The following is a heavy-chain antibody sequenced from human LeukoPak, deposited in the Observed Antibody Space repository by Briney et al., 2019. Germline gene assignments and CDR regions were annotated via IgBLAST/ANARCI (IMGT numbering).Heavy chain of an antibody. J-gene: IGHJ4*02. CDR3: AKGSLHPGIFDY. CDR2: ISDSGGNT. Sequence: PGGSLRLSCAASGFTFSSCAMTWVRQAPGKGLEWVSTISDSGGNTYYADSVKGRVTISRDNSKNTLYLQMNSLRAEDTAVYYCAKGSLHPGIFDYWAREAWSPSPQ. CDR1: GFTFSSCA. V-gene: IGHV3-23*01.